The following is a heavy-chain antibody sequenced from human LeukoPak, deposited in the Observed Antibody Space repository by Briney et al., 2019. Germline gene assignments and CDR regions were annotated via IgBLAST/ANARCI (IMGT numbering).Heavy chain of an antibody. J-gene: IGHJ4*02. CDR2: MSGSGGRT. D-gene: IGHD1-1*01. Sequence: PGGSLRLSCAASGFTFNTYAMSWVRQAPGKGLEWVSAMSGSGGRTYYADSVKGRFTISRDNSKNTLYLQINSLRAEDTAVYYCASGELDSLYYFDFWGQGTLVTVSS. CDR3: ASGELDSLYYFDF. V-gene: IGHV3-23*01. CDR1: GFTFNTYA.